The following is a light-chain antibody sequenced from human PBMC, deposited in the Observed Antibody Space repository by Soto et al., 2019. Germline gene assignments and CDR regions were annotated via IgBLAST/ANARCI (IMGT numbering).Light chain of an antibody. CDR3: QQYNTYPIT. Sequence: DIQMTQSPSTLSASVGDRVTITCRAGQSISDWLAWYQQKPGKAPKLLIYKASGLESGVPSRFSGSGSGTEFTLTITSLQPDDFATYYCQQYNTYPITFGQGTRLEIK. V-gene: IGKV1-5*03. CDR2: KAS. J-gene: IGKJ5*01. CDR1: QSISDW.